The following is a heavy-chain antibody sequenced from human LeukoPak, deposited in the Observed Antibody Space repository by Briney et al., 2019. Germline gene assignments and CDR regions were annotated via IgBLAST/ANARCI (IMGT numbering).Heavy chain of an antibody. CDR2: IYYSGST. V-gene: IGHV4-39*01. D-gene: IGHD2-2*01. CDR1: GGSISSSSYY. J-gene: IGHJ4*02. CDR3: ARLARGIVVVPAASGIDY. Sequence: SETLSLTCTVSGGSISSSSYYWGWIRQPPGKGLEWIGSIYYSGSTYYNPSLKSRVTISVDTSKNQFSLKLSSVTAADTAVYYCARLARGIVVVPAASGIDYWGQGTLVTVSS.